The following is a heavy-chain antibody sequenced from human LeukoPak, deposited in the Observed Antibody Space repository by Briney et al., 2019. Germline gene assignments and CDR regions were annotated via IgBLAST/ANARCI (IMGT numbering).Heavy chain of an antibody. J-gene: IGHJ4*02. CDR3: ARGGWFGELLRPFDY. CDR1: GFTFSSYG. V-gene: IGHV3-13*01. Sequence: GGSLRLSCAASGFTFSSYGMSWVRQAPGKGLEWVSAIGTAGDTYYSGSVKGRFTISRENAKNSLYLQMNSLKAGDTAVYYCARGGWFGELLRPFDYWGQGSLVTVSS. D-gene: IGHD3-10*01. CDR2: IGTAGDT.